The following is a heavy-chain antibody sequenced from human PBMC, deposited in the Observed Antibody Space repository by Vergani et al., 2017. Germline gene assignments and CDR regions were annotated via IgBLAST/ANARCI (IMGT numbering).Heavy chain of an antibody. J-gene: IGHJ5*02. CDR1: EYSFGNYW. CDR3: ARHTTYAES. Sequence: EVELVQSGPEMRKPGESLKISCKGSEYSFGNYWIGWVRQRPGKGLEWMGIIYPADSDTRYSPSFQGQVTISADKSISTAFLQWDSLKASDTALYYCARHTTYAESWGLGTLVTVSS. D-gene: IGHD1-1*01. V-gene: IGHV5-51*01. CDR2: IYPADSDT.